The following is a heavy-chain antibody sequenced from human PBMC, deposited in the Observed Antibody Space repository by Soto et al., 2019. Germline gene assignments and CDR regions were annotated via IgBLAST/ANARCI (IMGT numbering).Heavy chain of an antibody. CDR3: PSSVVVGREVKTWLDT. CDR2: ISYRGST. Sequence: SETLSLTCTVSAGSITTSYWSWIRQPLGKALEWIGYISYRGSTNYNPSLKRRLTISIDTSKSQIALKLTSMTKVDTAVYYCPSSVVVGREVKTWLDTWGQGTLVIVSS. D-gene: IGHD2-2*01. V-gene: IGHV4-59*01. CDR1: AGSITTSY. J-gene: IGHJ4*02.